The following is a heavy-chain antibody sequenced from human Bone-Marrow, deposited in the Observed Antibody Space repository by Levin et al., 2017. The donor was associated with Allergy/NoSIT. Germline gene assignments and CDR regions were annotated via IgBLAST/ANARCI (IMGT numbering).Heavy chain of an antibody. CDR2: ITGSGGRI. CDR1: GFTFSNYA. J-gene: IGHJ4*02. V-gene: IGHV3-23*01. Sequence: GGSLRLSCAASGFTFSNYAINWVRQAPGKGLEWVSVITGSGGRIFYADSVKGRFTISRDNSKNTLYLQMNSLRAEDTAVYYCAKEGAYCGGDCFMGWLDSWGQGTLVTVSS. CDR3: AKEGAYCGGDCFMGWLDS. D-gene: IGHD2-21*02.